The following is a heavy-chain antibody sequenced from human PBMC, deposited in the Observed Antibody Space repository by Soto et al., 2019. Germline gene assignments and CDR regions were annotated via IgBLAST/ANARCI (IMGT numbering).Heavy chain of an antibody. J-gene: IGHJ6*02. CDR1: GFTFSDSW. V-gene: IGHV3-7*01. CDR2: IKQDGSEK. D-gene: IGHD3-16*01. CDR3: ASLGRHG. Sequence: EVQLVESGGGLVQPGGSLRLSCAASGFTFSDSWMDWVRQAPGKGSEWVANIKQDGSEKNYVDSVKGRFTISRDNAKNSLYLQMNSLRAEDTAVYYCASLGRHGWGQGTTVTVSS.